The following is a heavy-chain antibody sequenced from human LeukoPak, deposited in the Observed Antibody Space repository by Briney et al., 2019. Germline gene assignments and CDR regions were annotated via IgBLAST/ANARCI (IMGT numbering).Heavy chain of an antibody. CDR3: AKDRAGEPFDY. Sequence: ASVKVSCKASGYTFTSYDINWVRQATAQGLEWMGWMNPNSGNTGYAQKFQGRVTMTRNTSISTAYMELSSLRSADTAVYYCAKDRAGEPFDYWGQGTLVTVSS. V-gene: IGHV1-8*01. J-gene: IGHJ4*02. CDR1: GYTFTSYD. CDR2: MNPNSGNT. D-gene: IGHD7-27*01.